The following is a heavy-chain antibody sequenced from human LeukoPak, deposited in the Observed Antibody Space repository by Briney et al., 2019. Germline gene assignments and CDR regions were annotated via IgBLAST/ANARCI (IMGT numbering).Heavy chain of an antibody. D-gene: IGHD1-26*01. J-gene: IGHJ3*02. Sequence: PGGSLRLSCAASGFTFSSYGMHCVRQAPGKGLEWVAVISYDESIKSYADSVKGRFTISRDNSKNTLYLQMNSLRAEDTAVYYCAKDQGSGSADDAFDIWGQGTMVTVSS. CDR2: ISYDESIK. V-gene: IGHV3-30*18. CDR3: AKDQGSGSADDAFDI. CDR1: GFTFSSYG.